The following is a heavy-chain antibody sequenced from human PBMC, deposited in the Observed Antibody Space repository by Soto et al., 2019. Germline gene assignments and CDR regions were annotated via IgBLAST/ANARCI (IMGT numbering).Heavy chain of an antibody. V-gene: IGHV3-11*01. J-gene: IGHJ4*02. CDR3: AREAWGERPVRVIVGAPPYFDY. CDR2: ISSSGSTI. CDR1: GFTFSDYY. D-gene: IGHD1-26*01. Sequence: TGGSLRLSCAASGFTFSDYYMSWIRQAPGKGLEWVSYISSSGSTIYYADSVKGRFTISRDNAKNSLYLQMNSLRAEDTAAYYCAREAWGERPVRVIVGAPPYFDYWGQGTLVTVSS.